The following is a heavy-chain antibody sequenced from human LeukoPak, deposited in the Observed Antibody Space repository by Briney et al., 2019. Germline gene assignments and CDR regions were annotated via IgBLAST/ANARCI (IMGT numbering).Heavy chain of an antibody. V-gene: IGHV1-2*04. CDR3: ASYLFPGVDFPLPRFDY. Sequence: ASVKVSCKASGYTFTGYYMHWVRQAPGQGLEWMGWINPNSGGTNYAQKFQGWVTMTRDTSISTAYMELSSLRSEDTAVYYCASYLFPGVDFPLPRFDYWGQGTLVTVSS. CDR1: GYTFTGYY. D-gene: IGHD5-12*01. CDR2: INPNSGGT. J-gene: IGHJ4*02.